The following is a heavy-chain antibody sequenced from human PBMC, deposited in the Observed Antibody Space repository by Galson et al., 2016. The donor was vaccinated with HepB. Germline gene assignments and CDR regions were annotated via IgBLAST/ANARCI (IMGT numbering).Heavy chain of an antibody. D-gene: IGHD6-19*01. V-gene: IGHV6-1*01. CDR2: TYYRSKWFS. CDR1: GDSVSSNNIA. CDR3: VRYSGWYYFDY. Sequence: CAISGDSVSSNNIAWSWIRQSPSRGLEWLGRTYYRSKWFSDYAVSVKSRITINADTSKNHFSLQLNSVTPEDTAVYYCVRYSGWYYFDYWGQGTLVAVSS. J-gene: IGHJ4*02.